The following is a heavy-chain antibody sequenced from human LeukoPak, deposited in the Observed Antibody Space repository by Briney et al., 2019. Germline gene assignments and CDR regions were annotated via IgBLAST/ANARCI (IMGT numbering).Heavy chain of an antibody. CDR2: IRYDGSNK. V-gene: IGHV3-30*02. Sequence: GGSLRLSCAASGFTFSSYGMHWVRQAPGKGLEWVAFIRYDGSNKYYADSVKGRFTISRDNSKNTLYLRMNSLGAEDTAVYYCAKDVSSYYDILTGSLFDYWGQGTLVTVSS. CDR3: AKDVSSYYDILTGSLFDY. CDR1: GFTFSSYG. J-gene: IGHJ4*02. D-gene: IGHD3-9*01.